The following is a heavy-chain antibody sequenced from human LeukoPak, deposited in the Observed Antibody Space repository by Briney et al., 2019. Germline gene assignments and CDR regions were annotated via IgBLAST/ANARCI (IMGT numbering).Heavy chain of an antibody. D-gene: IGHD3-10*01. J-gene: IGHJ6*04. CDR1: GFTFSTFA. V-gene: IGHV3-23*01. Sequence: GGSLRLSCAASGFTFSTFAMIWVRQPPGKGLEWVSSIFPSGGEIHYADSVRGRFTISRDNSKSTLSLQMNSLRAEDTAIYYCATGLWFGKYLDVWGKGTTVTISS. CDR2: IFPSGGEI. CDR3: ATGLWFGKYLDV.